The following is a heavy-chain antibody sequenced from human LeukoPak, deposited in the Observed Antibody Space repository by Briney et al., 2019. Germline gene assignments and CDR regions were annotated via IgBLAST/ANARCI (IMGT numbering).Heavy chain of an antibody. V-gene: IGHV3-43*02. CDR2: ISGDGGST. CDR1: GFTFHDYA. CDR3: ARAQSDY. Sequence: GGSLRLSCAASGFTFHDYAMHWVRQAPGKGLEWVSLISGDGGSTYYADSVKGRFTISRDYSKNSLFLQMNSLRTEDTAFYYCARAQSDYWGQGTLVTVYS. J-gene: IGHJ4*02.